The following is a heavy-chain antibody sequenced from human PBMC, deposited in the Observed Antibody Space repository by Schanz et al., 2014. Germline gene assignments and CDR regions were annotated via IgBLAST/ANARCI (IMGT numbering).Heavy chain of an antibody. V-gene: IGHV1-69*02. CDR2: INPNSGGT. CDR1: GGTFSSYT. D-gene: IGHD3-22*01. Sequence: QVQLVQSEAEVKKPGSSVKVSCKASGGTFSSYTISWVRQAPGQGLEWMGWINPNSGGTTYAQKFQGRVTMTRDTSTSTVYMELSGLRSEDTAVYYCAGAFDSSGYYFDYWGQGTLVTVSS. J-gene: IGHJ4*02. CDR3: AGAFDSSGYYFDY.